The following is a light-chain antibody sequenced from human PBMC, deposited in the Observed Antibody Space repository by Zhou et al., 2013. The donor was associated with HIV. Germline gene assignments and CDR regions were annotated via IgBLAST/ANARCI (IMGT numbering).Light chain of an antibody. J-gene: IGKJ2*01. CDR2: GAS. Sequence: EIVLTQSPGTLSLSPGERAALSCRASQSISSGHLAWYQQRLGQAPRLLIFGASSRAPAIPDRFSGSGSGTDYTLTITRLEPEDFAVYYCQHYGISPYTFGPGTKLEI. CDR1: QSISSGH. CDR3: QHYGISPYT. V-gene: IGKV3-20*01.